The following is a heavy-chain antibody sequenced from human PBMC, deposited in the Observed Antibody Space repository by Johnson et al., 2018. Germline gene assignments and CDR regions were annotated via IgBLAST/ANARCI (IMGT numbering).Heavy chain of an antibody. V-gene: IGHV3-7*01. CDR1: RFTFSSYW. J-gene: IGHJ3*02. D-gene: IGHD3-10*01. CDR3: GREKYYYNTQEAFDI. Sequence: VQLVQSGGGLVQPGGSLRLSCAASRFTFSSYWMTWVRQAPGKGLEWVANIKQDGSEKYYVDSVKGRFTISRDNAKNSLFLQMNSLRAEDTAVDYCGREKYYYNTQEAFDIWGQGTMVTVSS. CDR2: IKQDGSEK.